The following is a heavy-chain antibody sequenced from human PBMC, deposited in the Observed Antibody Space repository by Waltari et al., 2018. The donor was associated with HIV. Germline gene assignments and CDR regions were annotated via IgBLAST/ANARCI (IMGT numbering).Heavy chain of an antibody. D-gene: IGHD6-19*01. J-gene: IGHJ6*01. CDR2: VNHVGCT. CDR1: GGSFSGYY. Sequence: QVHLEQWGTGLLRPSETLSLTCAVYGGSFSGYYWSWIRQSPGRGLEWIGEVNHVGCTNNSPALKGRVTVSVDTSKNQFSLTMRSVTAAETAVYYCARDFAPGLAVDDDDGEFFYYGLDVWGQGTTVTVSS. V-gene: IGHV4-34*01. CDR3: ARDFAPGLAVDDDDGEFFYYGLDV.